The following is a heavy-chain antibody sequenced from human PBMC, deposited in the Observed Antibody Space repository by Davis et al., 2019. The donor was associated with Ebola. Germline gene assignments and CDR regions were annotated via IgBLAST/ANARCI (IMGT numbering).Heavy chain of an antibody. J-gene: IGHJ5*02. CDR3: ARLLMVRGSNWFDP. V-gene: IGHV4-59*01. CDR1: GVSINNYF. Sequence: MPSETLSLTCTASGVSINNYFWSWIRQPPGKGLEWIGYIHNLGNTNYNPSLKSRVTMSADTSKNQFSLQLRSVRAAGTAVYYCARLLMVRGSNWFDPWGPGTLVNVSS. D-gene: IGHD3-10*01. CDR2: IHNLGNT.